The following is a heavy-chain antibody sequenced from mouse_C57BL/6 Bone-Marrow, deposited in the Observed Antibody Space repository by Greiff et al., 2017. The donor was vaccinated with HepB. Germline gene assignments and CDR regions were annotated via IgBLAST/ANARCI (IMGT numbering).Heavy chain of an antibody. CDR1: GYTFTSYW. CDR3: ARNYDGYYSAMDY. J-gene: IGHJ4*01. V-gene: IGHV1-55*01. D-gene: IGHD2-3*01. CDR2: IYPGSGST. Sequence: VQLQHPGAELVKPGASVKMSCKASGYTFTSYWITWVKQRPGQGLEWIGDIYPGSGSTNYNEKFKSKATLTVDTSSSTAYMQLSSLTSEDSAVYYCARNYDGYYSAMDYWGQGTSVTVSS.